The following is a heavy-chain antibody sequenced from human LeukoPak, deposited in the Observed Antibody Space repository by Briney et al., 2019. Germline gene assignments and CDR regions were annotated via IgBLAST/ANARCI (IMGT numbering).Heavy chain of an antibody. J-gene: IGHJ3*02. CDR2: INPDGSRT. CDR3: SWDHTGKEDI. CDR1: GFTFSSYW. V-gene: IGHV3-74*01. D-gene: IGHD1-26*01. Sequence: PGGSLRLSCAASGFTFSSYWMHWVRQAPGKGLVWVSRINPDGSRTNYADSVAGRFTISRDNAKNTLYLQMNSLRAEDTAVYYCSWDHTGKEDIWGQGTMDTVSS.